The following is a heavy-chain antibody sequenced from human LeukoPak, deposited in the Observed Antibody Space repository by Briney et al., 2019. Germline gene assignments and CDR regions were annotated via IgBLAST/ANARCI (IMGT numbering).Heavy chain of an antibody. Sequence: GGSLRLSCAASGFTFSSFAMSWVRQAPGKGLECVSVISGNDGRTFYADSVKGRFTISRDNSKNTLYLQMSSLRAEDTAVYYCAKANITSWYFVRYFHHCGQGTLITVSS. CDR2: ISGNDGRT. J-gene: IGHJ1*01. V-gene: IGHV3-23*01. CDR1: GFTFSSFA. D-gene: IGHD6-13*01. CDR3: AKANITSWYFVRYFHH.